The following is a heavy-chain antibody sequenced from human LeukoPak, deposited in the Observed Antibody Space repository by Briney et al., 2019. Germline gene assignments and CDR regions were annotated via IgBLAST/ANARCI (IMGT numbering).Heavy chain of an antibody. CDR3: ARAYYDSSGYYPYYFDY. CDR2: IRSSSSYI. CDR1: GFTFSSYS. J-gene: IGHJ4*02. D-gene: IGHD3-22*01. V-gene: IGHV3-21*01. Sequence: GGSLRLSCAASGFTFSSYSMNWVRQAPGKGLEWVSSIRSSSSYIYYADSVKGRFTISRDNAKNSLNLQMNSLRAEDTAVYYCARAYYDSSGYYPYYFDYWGQGTLVTVSS.